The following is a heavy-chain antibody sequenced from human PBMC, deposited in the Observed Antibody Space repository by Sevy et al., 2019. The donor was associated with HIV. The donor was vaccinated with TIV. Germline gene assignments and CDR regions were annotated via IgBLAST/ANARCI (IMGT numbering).Heavy chain of an antibody. Sequence: GGSLRLSCAASGFTFSNYDMNWVRQAPGKGVEWVSYISSDSSRIYYADSVKGRFTISRDNAKNSLYVQMNRLRAEDTAVYCCAREGGYTDQGMDVWGLGTTVTVSS. CDR3: AREGGYTDQGMDV. D-gene: IGHD5-12*01. CDR1: GFTFSNYD. J-gene: IGHJ6*02. V-gene: IGHV3-48*01. CDR2: ISSDSSRI.